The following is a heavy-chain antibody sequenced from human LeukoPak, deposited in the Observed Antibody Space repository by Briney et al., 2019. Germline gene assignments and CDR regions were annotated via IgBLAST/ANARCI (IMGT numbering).Heavy chain of an antibody. CDR3: ARGLPLDAFDI. V-gene: IGHV4-61*02. CDR2: IYTSGST. CDR1: GGSISSGSYY. J-gene: IGHJ3*02. D-gene: IGHD4-11*01. Sequence: SETLSLTCTVSGGSISSGSYYWSWIRQPAGKGLEWIGRIYTSGSTNYNPSLKSRVTISVDTSKNQFSLKLSSVTAADTAVYCCARGLPLDAFDIWGQGTMVTVSS.